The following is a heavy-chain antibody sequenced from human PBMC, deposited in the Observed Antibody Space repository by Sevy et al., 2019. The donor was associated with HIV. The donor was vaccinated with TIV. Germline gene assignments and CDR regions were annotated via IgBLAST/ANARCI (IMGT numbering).Heavy chain of an antibody. Sequence: GGSLRLSCAATVFTFSSYDMHWVRQVAGKGLEWVSSIGLSGDTYFAGSVKGRFTISRVNVKNYLYLQMSSLRAGDTAVYYCARETAADAFDVWGQGTFVTVSS. CDR2: IGLSGDT. CDR3: ARETAADAFDV. V-gene: IGHV3-13*01. D-gene: IGHD6-13*01. J-gene: IGHJ3*01. CDR1: VFTFSSYD.